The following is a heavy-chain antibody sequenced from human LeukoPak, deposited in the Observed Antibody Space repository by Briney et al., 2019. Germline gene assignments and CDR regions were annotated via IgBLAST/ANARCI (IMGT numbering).Heavy chain of an antibody. CDR1: GYSLTSYW. D-gene: IGHD1-1*01. CDR3: AIRTTGDAFDI. CDR2: IDPSDSYT. Sequence: GESLKISCKGSGYSLTSYWISWVRQMPGKGLEWMGRIDPSDSYTNYSPSFQGHVTISADKSISTAYLQWSSLKASDTAMYYCAIRTTGDAFDIWGQGTMVTVSS. V-gene: IGHV5-10-1*01. J-gene: IGHJ3*02.